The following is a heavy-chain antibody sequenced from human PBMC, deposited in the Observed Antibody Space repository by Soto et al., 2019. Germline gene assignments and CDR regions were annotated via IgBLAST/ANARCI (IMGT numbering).Heavy chain of an antibody. V-gene: IGHV4-59*01. CDR3: AKDRTFGVVITILYYYYGMDV. D-gene: IGHD3-3*01. J-gene: IGHJ6*02. CDR2: MYYSGGT. Sequence: PSETLSLTCTVSGGSISSYYWSWIRQPPGKGLEWIGYMYYSGGTNYNPSLKSRVTISEDTSNNQFSLKLASVTAADTAVYYCAKDRTFGVVITILYYYYGMDVWGQGTTVTVSS. CDR1: GGSISSYY.